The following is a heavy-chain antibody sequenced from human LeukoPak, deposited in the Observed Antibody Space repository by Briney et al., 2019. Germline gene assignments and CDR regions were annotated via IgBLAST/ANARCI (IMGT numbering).Heavy chain of an antibody. CDR1: GFTFSYYS. CDR3: AGSTVWSGIFLY. J-gene: IGHJ1*01. D-gene: IGHD3-3*01. Sequence: GGSLRLSCAASGFTFSYYSMTWVRQAPGKGLEWVSYIDSSSATTYYADSVKGRFIISRDNAKNSLFLQINSLRAEDTAVYYCAGSTVWSGIFLYRGQGTLVTVSS. V-gene: IGHV3-48*01. CDR2: IDSSSATT.